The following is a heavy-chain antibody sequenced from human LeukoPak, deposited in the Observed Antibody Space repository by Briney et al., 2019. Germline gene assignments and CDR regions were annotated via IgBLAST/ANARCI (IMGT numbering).Heavy chain of an antibody. CDR1: GGSISSYY. J-gene: IGHJ5*02. CDR2: IYHSGST. D-gene: IGHD3-3*01. Sequence: SETLSLTCTVSGGSISSYYWSWIRQPPGKGLERIGYIYHSGSTNYNPSLKSRVTISVDTSKNQFSLKLSSVTAADTAVYYCASTRLYDFWSGYANWFDPWGQGTLVTVSS. CDR3: ASTRLYDFWSGYANWFDP. V-gene: IGHV4-59*08.